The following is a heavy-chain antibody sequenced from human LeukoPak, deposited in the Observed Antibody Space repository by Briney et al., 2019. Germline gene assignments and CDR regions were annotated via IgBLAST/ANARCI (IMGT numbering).Heavy chain of an antibody. J-gene: IGHJ6*04. CDR3: ARVPIVVVPAAPYYYYYGMDV. Sequence: ASVKVSCKASGYTFTSYGISWVRQAPGQGLEWMGWISAYNGNTNYAQKLQGRVTMTTDTSTSTAYTELRSLRSDDTAVYYCARVPIVVVPAAPYYYYYGMDVWGKGTTVTVSS. V-gene: IGHV1-18*04. D-gene: IGHD2-2*01. CDR1: GYTFTSYG. CDR2: ISAYNGNT.